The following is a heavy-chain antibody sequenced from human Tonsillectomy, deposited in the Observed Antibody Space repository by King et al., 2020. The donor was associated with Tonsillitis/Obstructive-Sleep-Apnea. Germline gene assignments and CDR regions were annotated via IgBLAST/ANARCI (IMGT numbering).Heavy chain of an antibody. CDR1: GSSFTSYW. Sequence: QLVQSGVEVKKPGESLRISCKASGSSFTSYWISWVRQMPGKGLEWMGMIDPGDSYTNYSPSFQGHVTISADKSISTAYLQWSSLKASDTAMYYCARHLTYDSSGYYPDYYYGMDVWGQGTRVTVSS. D-gene: IGHD3-22*01. J-gene: IGHJ6*02. CDR3: ARHLTYDSSGYYPDYYYGMDV. V-gene: IGHV5-10-1*03. CDR2: IDPGDSYT.